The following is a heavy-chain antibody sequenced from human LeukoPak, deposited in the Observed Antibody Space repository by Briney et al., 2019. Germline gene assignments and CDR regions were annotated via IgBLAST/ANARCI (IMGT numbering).Heavy chain of an antibody. CDR2: IYPGDSDT. D-gene: IGHD6-13*01. J-gene: IGHJ3*02. Sequence: GESLKISCKGSGYSFTSYWIGWVRQMTGKGLEWMGIIYPGDSDTRYSPSFQGQVTISADKSISTAYLQWSSLKASDTAMYYCARVISGSSSWPPGDAFDIWGQGTMVTVSS. CDR1: GYSFTSYW. V-gene: IGHV5-51*01. CDR3: ARVISGSSSWPPGDAFDI.